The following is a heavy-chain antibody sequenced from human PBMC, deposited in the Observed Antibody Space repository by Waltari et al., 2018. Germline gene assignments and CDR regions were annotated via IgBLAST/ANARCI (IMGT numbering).Heavy chain of an antibody. CDR2: RNPNSGNT. V-gene: IGHV1-8*01. J-gene: IGHJ4*02. D-gene: IGHD5-12*01. CDR3: ASSAPSGYDLDY. CDR1: GYTFTSYD. Sequence: QVQLVQSGAEVKKPGASVKVSCKASGYTFTSYDINWLRQAPGQGLEWMGWRNPNSGNTGYAQKFQGRVTMTRNTSISTAYMELSSLRSEDTAVYYCASSAPSGYDLDYWGQGTLVTVSS.